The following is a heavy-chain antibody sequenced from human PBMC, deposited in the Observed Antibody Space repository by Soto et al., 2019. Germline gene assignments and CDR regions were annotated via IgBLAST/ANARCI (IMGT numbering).Heavy chain of an antibody. D-gene: IGHD3-10*01. CDR1: GFPFSSFA. CDR2: ITGSGDLT. J-gene: IGHJ4*02. V-gene: IGHV3-23*01. CDR3: AKDHSMARGVLDY. Sequence: EVQLLESGGGLVQPGESLRLSCAASGFPFSSFAMRWVRQAPGKGLEWVSTITGSGDLTYYADSVKGRVTISRDNSKNTQYLQMNSLRADDTAVYPCAKDHSMARGVLDYGGQGTLVTVSS.